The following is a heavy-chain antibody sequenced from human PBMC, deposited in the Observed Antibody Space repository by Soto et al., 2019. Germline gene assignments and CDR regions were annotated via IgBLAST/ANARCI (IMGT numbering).Heavy chain of an antibody. V-gene: IGHV3-48*01. CDR3: AKDLPHYGGNSGLAFDI. D-gene: IGHD4-17*01. J-gene: IGHJ3*02. Sequence: GSLRLSCAASGFTFSAYSMNWVRQAPGKGLEWVSYIISSSSTIYYADSVKGRFTISRDNSKNTLYLQMNSLRAEDTAVYYCAKDLPHYGGNSGLAFDIWGQGTMVTVS. CDR2: IISSSSTI. CDR1: GFTFSAYS.